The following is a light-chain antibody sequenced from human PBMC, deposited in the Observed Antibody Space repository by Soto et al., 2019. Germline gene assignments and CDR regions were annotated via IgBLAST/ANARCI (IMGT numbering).Light chain of an antibody. CDR2: DVN. Sequence: QSVLTQPRSVSGSPGQSVTISCTGTSSDVGGYNYVSWYQQHPGKAPKLMIYDVNKRPSGVPDRFSGSKSGNTASLTISGLQAEDEADYYCCSYAGSYTHVVFGGGTQLTVL. V-gene: IGLV2-11*01. J-gene: IGLJ2*01. CDR1: SSDVGGYNY. CDR3: CSYAGSYTHVV.